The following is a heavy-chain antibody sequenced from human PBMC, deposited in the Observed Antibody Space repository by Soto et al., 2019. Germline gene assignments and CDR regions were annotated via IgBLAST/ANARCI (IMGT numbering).Heavy chain of an antibody. V-gene: IGHV3-11*06. CDR1: GFTFSDHY. J-gene: IGHJ4*02. D-gene: IGHD2-21*01. CDR2: ISPRTTYK. CDR3: SRGGGGGLFDL. Sequence: QVQLVESGGGLVKPGGSLRLSCASSGFTFSDHYMSWIRRSPGKGLEFLSYISPRTTYKNYADSVKGRFTISRDNAKNSLYLQLNSLRAKDTAIYYCSRGGGGGLFDLWGQGTFVTVSS.